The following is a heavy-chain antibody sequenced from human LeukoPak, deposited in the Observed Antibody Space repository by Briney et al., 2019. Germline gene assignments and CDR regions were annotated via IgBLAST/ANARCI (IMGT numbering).Heavy chain of an antibody. CDR2: INHSGST. Sequence: SETLSLTCAVYGGSFSSYYWSWIRQPPGKGLEWIGEINHSGSTNYNPSLKSRVTISVDTSKNRFSLRLSSVTAADTAVYYCARQRYYGSGSYSLNWFDPWGQGTLVTVSS. D-gene: IGHD3-10*01. CDR3: ARQRYYGSGSYSLNWFDP. V-gene: IGHV4-34*01. J-gene: IGHJ5*02. CDR1: GGSFSSYY.